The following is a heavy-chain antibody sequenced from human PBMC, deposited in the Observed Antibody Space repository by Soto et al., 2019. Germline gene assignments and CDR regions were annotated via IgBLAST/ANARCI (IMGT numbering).Heavy chain of an antibody. J-gene: IGHJ4*02. D-gene: IGHD6-6*01. V-gene: IGHV4-30-4*01. CDR3: ARARAHSHEYFDS. CDR1: GGSISSDYYY. CDR2: IYYSGST. Sequence: SETLSLTCTVCGGSISSDYYYWSWIRQPPGKGLERIGYIYYSGSTNYNPSLESRLTISIDRPKNQFSLTLTSVNAADTALYYCARARAHSHEYFDSWGQGTLVTVSS.